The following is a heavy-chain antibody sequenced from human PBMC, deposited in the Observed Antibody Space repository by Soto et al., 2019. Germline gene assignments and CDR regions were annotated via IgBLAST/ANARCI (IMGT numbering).Heavy chain of an antibody. D-gene: IGHD2-2*01. V-gene: IGHV3-33*01. Sequence: GGSLRLSCAASGFTFSSYGMYWVRQAPGKGLEWVAVIWYDGSNKYYEDSVKGRFTISRDNSKNTLYLQMNSLRAEDTAVYYCARVFALRYCSSTSCYADYYYGMDVWGQGTTVTVSS. J-gene: IGHJ6*02. CDR3: ARVFALRYCSSTSCYADYYYGMDV. CDR2: IWYDGSNK. CDR1: GFTFSSYG.